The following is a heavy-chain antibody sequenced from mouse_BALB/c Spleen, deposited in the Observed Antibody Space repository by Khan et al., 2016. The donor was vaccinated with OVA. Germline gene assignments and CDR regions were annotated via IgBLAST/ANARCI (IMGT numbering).Heavy chain of an antibody. CDR3: ARRTTVYTMDY. V-gene: IGHV1-4*01. D-gene: IGHD1-1*01. CDR2: INPSSGYT. Sequence: VQLQESGAELARPGASVKMSCKASGYTFTSNTMHWVKQRPGQGLEWIGYINPSSGYTIYNQNFKDKATLTADKSSSTAYMQLSSLTSEDSAVXYCARRTTVYTMDYWGQGTSVTVSS. CDR1: GYTFTSNT. J-gene: IGHJ4*01.